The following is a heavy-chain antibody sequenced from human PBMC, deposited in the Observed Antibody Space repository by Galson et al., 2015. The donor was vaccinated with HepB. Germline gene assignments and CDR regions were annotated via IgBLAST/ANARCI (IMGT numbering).Heavy chain of an antibody. D-gene: IGHD6-19*01. CDR3: ARHVKQWLSTSDAFDI. J-gene: IGHJ3*02. CDR2: IDPSDSYT. CDR1: GSTFTNYW. V-gene: IGHV5-10-1*01. Sequence: QSGAEVKKPGESLRISCKGSGSTFTNYWISWVRQMPGKGLEWMGMIDPSDSYTKYSPSFQGHVVISADKSISAAFLQWSGLEASDTAMYYCARHVKQWLSTSDAFDIWGQGTMVTVSS.